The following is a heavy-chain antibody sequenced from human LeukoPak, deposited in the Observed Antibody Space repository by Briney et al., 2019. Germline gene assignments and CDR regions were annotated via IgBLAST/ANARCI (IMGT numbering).Heavy chain of an antibody. CDR3: AVSIQAAAIPAFDY. Sequence: GASVKVSCRASGYTFTVFSIHWMRQAPGQGLEWVGRIDPNSGVTNYAQKFQGRVTMTTDTSISTAYMELSRLTPDDTAVYYCAVSIQAAAIPAFDYWGQGTLVTVSS. D-gene: IGHD6-25*01. CDR1: GYTFTVFS. V-gene: IGHV1-2*02. CDR2: IDPNSGVT. J-gene: IGHJ4*02.